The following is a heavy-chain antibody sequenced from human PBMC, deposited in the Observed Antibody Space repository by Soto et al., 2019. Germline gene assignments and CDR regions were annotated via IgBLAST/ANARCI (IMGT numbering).Heavy chain of an antibody. Sequence: ASVKVSCKASGYTFTSYGISWVRQAPGQGLEWMGWISAYKGNTNYAQKLQGRVTMTTDTSTRKAYMELRSLRTDETAVYYCARGVRTATVTQTNYYYYYMDVWGKGTTVTVSS. CDR3: ARGVRTATVTQTNYYYYYMDV. D-gene: IGHD4-4*01. CDR1: GYTFTSYG. J-gene: IGHJ6*03. V-gene: IGHV1-18*01. CDR2: ISAYKGNT.